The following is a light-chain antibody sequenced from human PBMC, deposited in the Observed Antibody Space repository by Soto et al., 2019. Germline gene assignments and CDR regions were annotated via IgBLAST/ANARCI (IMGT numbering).Light chain of an antibody. V-gene: IGKV3-15*01. CDR3: QHYDSLRWT. Sequence: ETVMTQSPATLSVSPGERASLSCWASPSVSSNLAWYQQIPGQAPRLLIYGASTRATGIPARFSGSGSGTEFTLTISNLQSEDFAVYYCQHYDSLRWTFGLGTKVDIK. J-gene: IGKJ1*01. CDR1: PSVSSN. CDR2: GAS.